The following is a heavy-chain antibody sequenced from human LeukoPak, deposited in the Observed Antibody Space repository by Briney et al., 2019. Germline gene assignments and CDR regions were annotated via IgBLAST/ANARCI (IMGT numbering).Heavy chain of an antibody. J-gene: IGHJ6*02. D-gene: IGHD3-3*01. CDR3: AKGLQDYDFWSGYYKAYYYGMDV. CDR2: ISYDGSNK. V-gene: IGHV3-30*04. CDR1: GFTFSSYA. Sequence: GGSLRLSCAASGFTFSSYAMHWVRQAPGKGLEWVAVISYDGSNKYYADSVEGRFTISRDNSKNTLYLQMNSLRAEDTAVYYCAKGLQDYDFWSGYYKAYYYGMDVWGQGTTVTVSS.